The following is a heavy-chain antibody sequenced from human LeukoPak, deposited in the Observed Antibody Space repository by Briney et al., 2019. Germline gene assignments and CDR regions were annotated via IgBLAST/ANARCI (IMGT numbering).Heavy chain of an antibody. CDR2: INHSGST. J-gene: IGHJ4*02. CDR1: GGSISSYY. V-gene: IGHV4-34*01. CDR3: ASPRWTYDY. Sequence: SETLSLTCTVSGGSISSYYWSWIRQPPGKGLEWIGEINHSGSTNYNPSLKSRVTISVDTSKNQFSLKLSSVTAADTAVYYCASPRWTYDYWGQGTLVTVSS. D-gene: IGHD3/OR15-3a*01.